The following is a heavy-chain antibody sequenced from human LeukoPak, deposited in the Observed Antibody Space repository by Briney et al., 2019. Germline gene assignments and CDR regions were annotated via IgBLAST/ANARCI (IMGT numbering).Heavy chain of an antibody. V-gene: IGHV3-53*01. CDR2: IYIGGGT. J-gene: IGHJ3*02. CDR3: ARAGEGLLAYSFDI. D-gene: IGHD1-26*01. CDR1: GFTVSTNY. Sequence: PGGSLRLSCAASGFTVSTNYMSWVRQAPGKGLEWVSVIYIGGGTNYADSVKGRFTMSRDSEKNTLDLQMNSLRGEDTAVYYCARAGEGLLAYSFDIWGRGTMVAVSS.